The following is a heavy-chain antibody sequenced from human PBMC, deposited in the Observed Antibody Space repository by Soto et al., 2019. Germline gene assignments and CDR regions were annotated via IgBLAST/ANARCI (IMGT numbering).Heavy chain of an antibody. J-gene: IGHJ6*02. Sequence: SETLSLTCTVSGGSISSGDSYWAWIRQPPGKGLEWIGTISVSGSAYYNPSLKSRVTISADTSKNQFSLKLSSVTAADTAVYYCAGQQTMVRGVITIHYYYGMDVWGQGTTVTVSS. D-gene: IGHD3-10*01. CDR2: ISVSGSA. V-gene: IGHV4-39*01. CDR3: AGQQTMVRGVITIHYYYGMDV. CDR1: GGSISSGDSY.